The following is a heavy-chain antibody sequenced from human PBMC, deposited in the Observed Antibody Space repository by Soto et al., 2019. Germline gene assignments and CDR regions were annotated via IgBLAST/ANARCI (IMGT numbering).Heavy chain of an antibody. CDR2: ISESVDAA. J-gene: IGHJ5*02. CDR1: GLTFSGHA. V-gene: IGHV3-23*01. Sequence: GGSLRLSCAVSGLTFSGHAMTWVRQAPGKGLQWVSSISESVDAAFYSDSVRGRFTISRDNSKNMLYLQINSLRVEDTAVYYCAHGRSGAGGEDSWCQGTLVNVSS. CDR3: AHGRSGAGGEDS. D-gene: IGHD3-16*01.